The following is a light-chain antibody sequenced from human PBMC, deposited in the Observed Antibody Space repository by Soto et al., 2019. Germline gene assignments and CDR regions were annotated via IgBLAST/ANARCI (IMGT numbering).Light chain of an antibody. J-gene: IGLJ3*02. V-gene: IGLV2-14*01. CDR1: SSDIGDYNY. CDR3: SSYTTSIAL. Sequence: QSALTQPASVSGSPGQSITISCTGTSSDIGDYNYVSWYQQHPGKAPKLMIYEVTSRPSGVSNRFSGSKSGNTASLTISGLQAEDEAHYYCSSYTTSIALFGGGTQLTVL. CDR2: EVT.